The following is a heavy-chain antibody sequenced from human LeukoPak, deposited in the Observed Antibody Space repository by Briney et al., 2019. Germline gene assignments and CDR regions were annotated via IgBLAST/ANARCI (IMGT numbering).Heavy chain of an antibody. CDR2: ISGSGGST. D-gene: IGHD2-2*01. V-gene: IGHV3-23*01. Sequence: GGSLRLSCAASGFTFSIYAMSWVRQAPGKGLEWVSAISGSGGSTYYADSVKGRFTISRDNSKNTLYLQMNSLRAEDTAVYYCAKGRVVVVPAGDYYYYGMDVWGQGTTVTVSS. CDR1: GFTFSIYA. CDR3: AKGRVVVVPAGDYYYYGMDV. J-gene: IGHJ6*02.